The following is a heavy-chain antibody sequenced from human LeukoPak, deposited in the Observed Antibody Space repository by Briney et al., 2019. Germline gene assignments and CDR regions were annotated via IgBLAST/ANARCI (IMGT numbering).Heavy chain of an antibody. D-gene: IGHD3-10*01. CDR2: ISSSGSTI. CDR1: AFTFSDYY. V-gene: IGHV3-11*04. Sequence: PGGSLRLSCAASAFTFSDYYMSWIRQAPGKGLEWVSYISSSGSTIYYADSVKGRFTISRDNAKNSLYLQMNSLRAEDTAVYYCARGPADYYGSGSFPYYYYYYMDVWGKATTVTISS. CDR3: ARGPADYYGSGSFPYYYYYYMDV. J-gene: IGHJ6*03.